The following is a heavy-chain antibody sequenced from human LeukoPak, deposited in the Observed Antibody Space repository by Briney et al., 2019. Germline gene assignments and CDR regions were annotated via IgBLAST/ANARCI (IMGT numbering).Heavy chain of an antibody. V-gene: IGHV3-30*02. Sequence: PGGSLRLSCAASGFTFNSYNIHWVRQAPGKGLEWVAFIRYDGSNKYYADSVKGRFTISRDNSKNTLYLQMNSLRAEDTAVYYCARDRNYGGSLDYWGQGTLVTVSS. D-gene: IGHD4-23*01. CDR1: GFTFNSYN. CDR3: ARDRNYGGSLDY. CDR2: IRYDGSNK. J-gene: IGHJ4*02.